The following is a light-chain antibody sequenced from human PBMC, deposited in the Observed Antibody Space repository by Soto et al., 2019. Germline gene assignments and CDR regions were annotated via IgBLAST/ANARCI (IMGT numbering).Light chain of an antibody. Sequence: QAVVTQPPSVSGAPGQRVTISCTGSSSNIGAGYDVHWYQQLPGTAPKLLIYGNSNRPSGVPDRFSGSKSGTSASLAITGLQAEDEADYYCQSYDSSLRGPVFGTGTKLTVL. CDR1: SSNIGAGYD. V-gene: IGLV1-40*01. CDR2: GNS. CDR3: QSYDSSLRGPV. J-gene: IGLJ1*01.